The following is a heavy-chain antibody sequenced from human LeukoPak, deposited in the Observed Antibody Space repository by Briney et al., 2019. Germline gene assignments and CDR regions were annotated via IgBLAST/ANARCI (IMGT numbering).Heavy chain of an antibody. Sequence: PGGSLRLSCAASGFTFSNAWMSWVRQAPGKGLEWVGRIKSKTDGGTTDYAAPAKGRFTISRDDSKNTLYLQMNSLKTEDTAVYYCTTVLRNNWNYVFDYWGQGTLVTVSS. D-gene: IGHD1-7*01. CDR2: IKSKTDGGTT. J-gene: IGHJ4*02. CDR1: GFTFSNAW. V-gene: IGHV3-15*01. CDR3: TTVLRNNWNYVFDY.